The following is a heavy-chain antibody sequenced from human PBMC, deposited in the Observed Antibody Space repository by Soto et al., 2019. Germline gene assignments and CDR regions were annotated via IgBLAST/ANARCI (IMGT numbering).Heavy chain of an antibody. Sequence: QVQLVQSGAEVKKPGSSVKVSCEASGGTFSSYSFSWVRQAPGQGLEWMGRVIPILGMANYAHKFQGRVTNTADKSTSTVYMQLSSLRSGDTAVYYCARGGAVVVPGAVDRHNWFDPWGQGTLVTVSS. J-gene: IGHJ5*02. CDR2: VIPILGMA. V-gene: IGHV1-69*02. CDR3: ARGGAVVVPGAVDRHNWFDP. CDR1: GGTFSSYS. D-gene: IGHD2-2*01.